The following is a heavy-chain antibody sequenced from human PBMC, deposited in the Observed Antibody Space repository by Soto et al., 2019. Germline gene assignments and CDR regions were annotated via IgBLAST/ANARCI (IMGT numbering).Heavy chain of an antibody. CDR1: GFTFSNYG. D-gene: IGHD6-19*01. V-gene: IGHV3-30*03. Sequence: QVQLVESGGGVVQPGRSLRLSCAASGFTFSNYGMHWARQGPGKGLEWVAGISYDGSNKYYADSVKGRFTISRDNSKNTLYLQMNSLRTEDTAVYYCAGGWYCFDYCGQGTLVTVSP. CDR3: AGGWYCFDY. J-gene: IGHJ4*02. CDR2: ISYDGSNK.